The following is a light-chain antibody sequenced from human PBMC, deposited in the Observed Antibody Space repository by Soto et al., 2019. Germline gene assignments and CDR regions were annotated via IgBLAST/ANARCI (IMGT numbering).Light chain of an antibody. CDR1: QTVGIS. V-gene: IGKV3-20*01. J-gene: IGKJ5*01. Sequence: LTQSPASLSLSPGERATLSCRASQTVGISLAWYQHKPGQPPRLLIYDASKRATGTPDRFSGSGSGTDFTLTISRLEPEDSAVYYCQFYGSSLITFGQGTRLEIK. CDR3: QFYGSSLIT. CDR2: DAS.